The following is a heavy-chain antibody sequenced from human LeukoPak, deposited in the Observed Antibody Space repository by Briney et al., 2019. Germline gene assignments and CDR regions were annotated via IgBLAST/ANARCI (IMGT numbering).Heavy chain of an antibody. J-gene: IGHJ4*02. Sequence: PSQTLFLTCTVSGGPISSGDYYWSWIRQPPGKGLEWIGYIYYSGSTYCNPSLKSRVTISVDTSKNQFSLKLSSVTAADTAVYYCARDMGGSGRGVYYFDYWGQGTLVTVSS. CDR1: GGPISSGDYY. CDR3: ARDMGGSGRGVYYFDY. D-gene: IGHD3-10*01. CDR2: IYYSGST. V-gene: IGHV4-30-4*01.